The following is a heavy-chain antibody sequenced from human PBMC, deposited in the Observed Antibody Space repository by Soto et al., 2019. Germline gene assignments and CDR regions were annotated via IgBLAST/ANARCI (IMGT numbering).Heavy chain of an antibody. CDR2: IIPYYNTL. V-gene: IGHV1-69*01. CDR1: EGTFNSYA. CDR3: ASGASRWYPYFFDS. J-gene: IGHJ4*02. D-gene: IGHD6-13*01. Sequence: QAQVVQSGAEVRKPGSSVKLSCKASEGTFNSYAIAWVRQAPGQGLEWMGGIIPYYNTLNYAQKFQDRVTITADDSTNTVYMELSSLRSDDTGVYFCASGASRWYPYFFDSWAQGTLVTVSS.